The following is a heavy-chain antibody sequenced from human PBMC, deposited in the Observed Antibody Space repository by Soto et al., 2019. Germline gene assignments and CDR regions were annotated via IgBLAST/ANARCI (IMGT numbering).Heavy chain of an antibody. V-gene: IGHV5-51*01. Sequence: GESLKISCKGSGYSFTSYWIGWVRQMPGKGLEWMGIIYPGDSDTRYSPSFQGQVTISADKSISTAYLQWSSLKASDTAMYYCARLGCSSTSCYSGLDYYYYMDVWGKGTTVTVSS. J-gene: IGHJ6*03. CDR1: GYSFTSYW. CDR3: ARLGCSSTSCYSGLDYYYYMDV. CDR2: IYPGDSDT. D-gene: IGHD2-2*02.